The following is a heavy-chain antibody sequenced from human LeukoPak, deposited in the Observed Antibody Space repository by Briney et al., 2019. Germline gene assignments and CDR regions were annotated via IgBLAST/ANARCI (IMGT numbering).Heavy chain of an antibody. CDR2: IGIDSGNT. CDR3: ARDFRFAFDN. V-gene: IGHV3-48*01. CDR1: GFLFNDYS. J-gene: IGHJ4*02. D-gene: IGHD3-10*01. Sequence: GGSLRLSCSASGFLFNDYSMNWVRQAPGKGLEWISYIGIDSGNTHYADSVRGRFVISADRATNSVYLHMTRLRVDDAAVYYCARDFRFAFDNWGQGTLVTVSS.